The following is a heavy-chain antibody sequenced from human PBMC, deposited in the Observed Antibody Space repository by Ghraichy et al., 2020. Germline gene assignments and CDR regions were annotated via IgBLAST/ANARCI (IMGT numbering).Heavy chain of an antibody. CDR2: ISGSGGST. D-gene: IGHD1-1*01. CDR3: AKDRTIPRIHDAFDI. V-gene: IGHV3-23*01. CDR1: GFTFSSYA. Sequence: GGSLRLSCAASGFTFSSYAMSWVRQAPGKGLEWVSVISGSGGSTYYADSVKGRFTISRDNSKNTLYLQMNSLRAEDTAVYYCAKDRTIPRIHDAFDIWGQGTMVTVSS. J-gene: IGHJ3*02.